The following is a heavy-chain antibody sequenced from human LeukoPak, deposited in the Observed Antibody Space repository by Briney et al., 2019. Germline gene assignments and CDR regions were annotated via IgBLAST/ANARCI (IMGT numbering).Heavy chain of an antibody. CDR3: AKDDYSGYDQTFDY. CDR1: GFTFSSYA. Sequence: PGGSLRLSCAASGFTFSSYAMSWVRQAPGKGLEWVSAISGSGGSTYYADSVKGRFTISGDNSKNTLYLQMNSLRAEDTAVYYCAKDDYSGYDQTFDYWGQGTLVTVSS. V-gene: IGHV3-23*01. D-gene: IGHD5-12*01. J-gene: IGHJ4*02. CDR2: ISGSGGST.